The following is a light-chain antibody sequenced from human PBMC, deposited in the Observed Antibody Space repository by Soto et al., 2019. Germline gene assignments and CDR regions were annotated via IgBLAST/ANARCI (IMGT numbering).Light chain of an antibody. J-gene: IGKJ4*01. CDR1: QGISSY. Sequence: AIRMTQSPSSFSASTGDRVTITCRASQGISSYLAWYQQKPGKAPKLLIYAASTLQSAVPSRFSGSGSGTDLAITISCLQSEDVETYYCQHYYSYPLTFGGVTKVEIK. CDR2: AAS. V-gene: IGKV1-8*01. CDR3: QHYYSYPLT.